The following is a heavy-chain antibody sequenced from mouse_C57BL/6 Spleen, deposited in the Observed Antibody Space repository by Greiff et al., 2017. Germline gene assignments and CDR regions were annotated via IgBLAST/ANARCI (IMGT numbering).Heavy chain of an antibody. D-gene: IGHD2-4*01. Sequence: VQLQQPGAELVMPGASVKLSCKASGYTFTSYWMHWVKQRPGQGLEWIGEIDPSDSYTNYNQKFKGKSTLTVDKSSSTAYMQLSSLTSEDSAVYYCARRGYDSFDYWGQGTTLTVSS. CDR3: ARRGYDSFDY. J-gene: IGHJ2*01. CDR2: IDPSDSYT. V-gene: IGHV1-69*01. CDR1: GYTFTSYW.